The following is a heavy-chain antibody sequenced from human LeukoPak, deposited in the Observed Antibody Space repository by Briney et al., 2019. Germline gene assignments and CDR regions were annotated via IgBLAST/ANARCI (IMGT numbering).Heavy chain of an antibody. CDR1: GFTFSSYE. CDR2: ISSSGSTI. CDR3: ARAGGYYDSSGYYSADAFDF. J-gene: IGHJ3*01. D-gene: IGHD3-22*01. V-gene: IGHV3-48*03. Sequence: PGGSLRLSCAASGFTFSSYEMNWVRQAPGKGLEWVSYISSSGSTIYYADSVKGRFTISRDNAKNSLYLQMNSLRAEDTAVYYCARAGGYYDSSGYYSADAFDFWGQGSMVTVSS.